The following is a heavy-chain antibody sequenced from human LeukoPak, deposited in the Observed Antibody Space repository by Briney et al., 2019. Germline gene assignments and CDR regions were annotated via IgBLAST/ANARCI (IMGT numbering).Heavy chain of an antibody. J-gene: IGHJ1*01. CDR3: AKKDCSGGSCYSHFQH. V-gene: IGHV3-23*01. Sequence: PGGSLRLSCAASGFTFSSYAMSWVRQAPGKGLEWVSAISGSSGSTYYADSVKGRFTISRDNSKNTLYLQMNSLRAEDTAVYYCAKKDCSGGSCYSHFQHWGQGTLVTVSS. CDR2: ISGSSGST. D-gene: IGHD2-15*01. CDR1: GFTFSSYA.